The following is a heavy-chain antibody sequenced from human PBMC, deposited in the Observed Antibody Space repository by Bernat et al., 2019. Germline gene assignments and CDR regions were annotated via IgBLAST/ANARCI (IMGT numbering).Heavy chain of an antibody. D-gene: IGHD6-13*01. V-gene: IGHV3-33*01. CDR1: GFTFSSYG. J-gene: IGHJ2*01. CDR2: IWYDGSNK. CDR3: ARAIAAATLRTMNWYFDL. Sequence: QVQLVESGGGVVQPGRSLRLSCAASGFTFSSYGMHWVRQAPGKGLEWVAVIWYDGSNKYYADSVKGRFTISRDNSKNTLYLQMNSLRAEDTAVYYCARAIAAATLRTMNWYFDLWGRGTLVTVSS.